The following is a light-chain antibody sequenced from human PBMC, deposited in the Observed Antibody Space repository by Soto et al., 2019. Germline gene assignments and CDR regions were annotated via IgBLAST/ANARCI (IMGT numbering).Light chain of an antibody. CDR2: DTS. CDR3: QQRSLWLT. V-gene: IGKV3-11*01. J-gene: IGKJ4*01. Sequence: EIVLTQSPTTLSLSPGERASLSCRASQSVGNSLAWYQQKPGQPPRLLIYDTSNRATDIPARFSGRGSGTDFTLTISRLEPEDFAVYYCQQRSLWLTFGGGTRVEIK. CDR1: QSVGNS.